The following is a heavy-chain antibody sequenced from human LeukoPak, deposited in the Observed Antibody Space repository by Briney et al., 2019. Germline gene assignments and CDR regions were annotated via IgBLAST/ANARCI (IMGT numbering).Heavy chain of an antibody. CDR3: ARVRNYYDSSGYVGYYFDY. V-gene: IGHV3-11*01. J-gene: IGHJ4*02. D-gene: IGHD3-22*01. Sequence: PGGSLGLSCAASGFTFSDYYMSWIRQAPGKGLEWVSYISSSGSTIYYADSVKGRFTISRDNAKNSLYLQMNSLRAEDTAVYYCARVRNYYDSSGYVGYYFDYWGQGTLVTVSS. CDR1: GFTFSDYY. CDR2: ISSSGSTI.